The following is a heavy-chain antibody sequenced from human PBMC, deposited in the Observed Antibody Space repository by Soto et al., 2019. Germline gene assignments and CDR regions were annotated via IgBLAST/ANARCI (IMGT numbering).Heavy chain of an antibody. CDR3: ARHEWLQLWLVTEY. V-gene: IGHV4-39*01. D-gene: IGHD5-18*01. CDR2: IYHSGNT. Sequence: PXETLSLTCSVSGYSTGSSTNYWGWIRQPPGKGLEWIGTIYHSGNTYYNPTLKSRVAISVDMSKNQFSLRLNSVTAADTAVYYCARHEWLQLWLVTEYWGQGALVTVSS. CDR1: GYSTGSSTNY. J-gene: IGHJ4*02.